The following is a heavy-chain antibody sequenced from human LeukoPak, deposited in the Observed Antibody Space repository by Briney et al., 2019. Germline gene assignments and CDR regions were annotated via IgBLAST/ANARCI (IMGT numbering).Heavy chain of an antibody. Sequence: GGSLRLSCSASGFTLSTYIMNWVRQAPGKGLEWVSYISSSGTYIYYADSVKGRFTISRDNAKNSLYLQINSLRAEDTSVYYCARGDLDMNDYWGQGTLVTVSS. CDR1: GFTLSTYI. V-gene: IGHV3-21*01. CDR2: ISSSGTYI. J-gene: IGHJ4*02. D-gene: IGHD3-16*01. CDR3: ARGDLDMNDY.